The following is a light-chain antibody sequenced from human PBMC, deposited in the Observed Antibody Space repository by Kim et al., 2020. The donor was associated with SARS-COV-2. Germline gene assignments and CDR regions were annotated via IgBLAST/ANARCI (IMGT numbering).Light chain of an antibody. Sequence: GQSIAISCTGTSSAIGIYNLVSWDQQHPGKAPKLMIYAVTKRPSGVPDRFSGSKSGNTASLTVSGLQAEDEADYYCCSYAGNYLVVFGGGTQLTVL. CDR1: SSAIGIYNL. J-gene: IGLJ2*01. CDR2: AVT. CDR3: CSYAGNYLVV. V-gene: IGLV2-11*03.